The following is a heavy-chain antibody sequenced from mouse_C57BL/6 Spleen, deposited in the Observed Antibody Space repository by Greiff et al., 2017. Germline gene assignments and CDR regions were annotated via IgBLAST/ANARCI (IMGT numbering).Heavy chain of an antibody. CDR3: ARDAGSFDGSSPYWYFDV. V-gene: IGHV7-1*01. CDR1: GFTFSDFY. D-gene: IGHD1-1*01. CDR2: SRNKANDYTT. J-gene: IGHJ1*03. Sequence: EVQLVESGGGLVQSGRSLRLSCATSGFTFSDFYMEWVRQAPGKGLEWIAASRNKANDYTTEYSASVKGRFIVSRDTSQSILYLQMKALRAEDTAIYYCARDAGSFDGSSPYWYFDVWGTGTTVTVSS.